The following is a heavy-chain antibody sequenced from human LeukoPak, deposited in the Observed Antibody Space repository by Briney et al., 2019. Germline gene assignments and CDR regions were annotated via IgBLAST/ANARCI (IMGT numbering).Heavy chain of an antibody. CDR2: ISGSGGST. J-gene: IGHJ4*02. V-gene: IGHV3-23*01. CDR3: AKDLRHYYDSREY. Sequence: GGSLRLSCAASGFTFSSYGMSWVRQAPGKGLEWVSAISGSGGSTYYADSVKGRFTISRDNSKNTLYLQMNSLRAEDTAVYYCAKDLRHYYDSREYWGQGTLVTVSS. D-gene: IGHD3-22*01. CDR1: GFTFSSYG.